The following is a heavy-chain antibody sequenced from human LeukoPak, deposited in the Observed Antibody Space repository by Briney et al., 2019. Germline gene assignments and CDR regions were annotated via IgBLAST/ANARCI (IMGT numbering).Heavy chain of an antibody. CDR1: GYTFTGYY. CDR2: INPNSGGT. V-gene: IGHV1-2*02. CDR3: ARAVDTPGSAPDY. Sequence: ASVKVSRKASGYTFTGYYMHWVRQAPGQGLEWMGWINPNSGGTNYAQKFQGRVTTTRDTSISTAYMELSRLRSDDTAVYYCARAVDTPGSAPDYWGQGTLVTVSS. D-gene: IGHD5-18*01. J-gene: IGHJ4*02.